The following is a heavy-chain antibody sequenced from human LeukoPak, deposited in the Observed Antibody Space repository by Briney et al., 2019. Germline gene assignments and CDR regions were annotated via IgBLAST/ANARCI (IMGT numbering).Heavy chain of an antibody. V-gene: IGHV1-2*02. J-gene: IGHJ4*02. CDR1: GYTFTSYG. CDR3: ATNVYYDFWSGYRDPHTPFDY. Sequence: ASVKVSCKASGYTFTSYGISWVRQAPGQGLEWMGWISPNSGGTNYAQKFQGRVTMTRDTSISTAYMELSRLRSDDTAVYYCATNVYYDFWSGYRDPHTPFDYWGQGTLVTVSS. CDR2: ISPNSGGT. D-gene: IGHD3-3*01.